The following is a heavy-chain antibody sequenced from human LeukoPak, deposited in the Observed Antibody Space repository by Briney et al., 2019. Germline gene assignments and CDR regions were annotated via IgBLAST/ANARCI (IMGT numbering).Heavy chain of an antibody. CDR2: ISAYNGNT. CDR1: GYTFTSYG. V-gene: IGHV1-18*01. J-gene: IGHJ4*02. CDR3: ARVIAACSQPTEFDY. Sequence: ASVKVFCKASGYTFTSYGISWVRQAPGQGLEWMGWISAYNGNTNYAQKLQGRVTMTTDTSTSTAYMELRSLRSDDTAVYYCARVIAACSQPTEFDYWGQGTLVTVSS. D-gene: IGHD6-6*01.